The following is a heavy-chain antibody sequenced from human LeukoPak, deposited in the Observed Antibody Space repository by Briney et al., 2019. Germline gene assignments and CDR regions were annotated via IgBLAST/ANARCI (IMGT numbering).Heavy chain of an antibody. J-gene: IGHJ5*02. Sequence: RSSETLSLTCTVSGDSIRSHYWSWIRQPPGKGLEWIGEIDHSGSAKYNSSLKSRLTLSVDTSTNQVSLKLKSVTAADAALYYCARGLELWFEGSGHWIDTWGQGTLVSVSS. CDR3: ARGLELWFEGSGHWIDT. V-gene: IGHV4-34*01. CDR1: GDSIRSHY. D-gene: IGHD3-10*01. CDR2: IDHSGSA.